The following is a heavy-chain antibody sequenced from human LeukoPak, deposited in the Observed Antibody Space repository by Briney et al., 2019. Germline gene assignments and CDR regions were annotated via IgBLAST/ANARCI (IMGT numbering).Heavy chain of an antibody. V-gene: IGHV4-59*01. Sequence: SETLSLTCTVSGGSISPYYWTWIRQSPGKALEWIGYIYYSGRTSYNPSLKSRVTMSVDASKDQFSLQLSSVTAADTAVYYCARDGNPWNLDVWGRGTLVTVSS. J-gene: IGHJ2*01. CDR1: GGSISPYY. CDR3: ARDGNPWNLDV. D-gene: IGHD1-14*01. CDR2: IYYSGRT.